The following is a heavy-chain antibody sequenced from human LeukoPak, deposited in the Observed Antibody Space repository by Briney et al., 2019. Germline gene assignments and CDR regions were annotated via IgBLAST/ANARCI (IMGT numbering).Heavy chain of an antibody. CDR2: ISYDGSNK. D-gene: IGHD3-10*01. J-gene: IGHJ5*02. V-gene: IGHV3-30-3*01. CDR1: GFTFSTYA. Sequence: GGSPRLSCAASGFTFSTYAMHWVRQAPGKGLEWVAVISYDGSNKYYADSVKGRFTISRDNSKNTLYLQMNSLRAEDTAVYYCAREGWFGEFDNWFDPWGQGTLVTVSS. CDR3: AREGWFGEFDNWFDP.